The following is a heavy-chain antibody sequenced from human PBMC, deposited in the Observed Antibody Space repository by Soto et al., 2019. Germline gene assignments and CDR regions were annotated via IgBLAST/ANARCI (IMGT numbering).Heavy chain of an antibody. CDR1: GFTFSNHA. CDR3: TKEHSNYPDNWFDP. V-gene: IGHV3-23*01. CDR2: IDGGGTKT. J-gene: IGHJ5*02. Sequence: GGSLRLSCAASGFTFSNHAMRWVRQAPGTGLEWVSAIDGGGTKTYYADSVKGRFTISRDNSMNTLYLQMDSLRAEDTAIYYCTKEHSNYPDNWFDPWGQGTRVTVSS. D-gene: IGHD4-4*01.